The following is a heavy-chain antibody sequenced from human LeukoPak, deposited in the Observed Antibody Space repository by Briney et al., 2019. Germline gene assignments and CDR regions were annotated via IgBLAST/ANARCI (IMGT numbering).Heavy chain of an antibody. CDR1: GFTFSHYE. CDR2: ISSSAGLI. V-gene: IGHV3-48*03. D-gene: IGHD1-1*01. J-gene: IGHJ4*02. CDR3: ARGRTRGTKAIDY. Sequence: GSLRLSCAASGFTFSHYEMNWVRQAPGQGLEWLSYISSSAGLIYYADSVSGRFSISRDNAKNSQHLQMNSLRPEDTATYYCARGRTRGTKAIDYWGQGARVTVSS.